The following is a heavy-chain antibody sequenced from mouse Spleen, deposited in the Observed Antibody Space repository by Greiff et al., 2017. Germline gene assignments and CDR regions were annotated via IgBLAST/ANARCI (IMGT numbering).Heavy chain of an antibody. D-gene: IGHD1-1*01. CDR2: INSNGGST. Sequence: EVQGVESGGGLVQPGGSLKLSCAASGFTFSSYDMSWVRQTQDKRLELVATINSNGGSTYYPDSVKGRFTISRDNAKNSLNLQMSSLKSEDTAMYYCAREDYGSSYSYWYFDAWGAGTTVTVSS. J-gene: IGHJ1*01. V-gene: IGHV5-6-3*01. CDR3: AREDYGSSYSYWYFDA. CDR1: GFTFSSYD.